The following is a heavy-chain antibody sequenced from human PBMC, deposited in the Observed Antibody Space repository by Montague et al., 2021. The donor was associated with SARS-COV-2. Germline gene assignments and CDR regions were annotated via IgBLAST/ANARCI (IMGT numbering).Heavy chain of an antibody. J-gene: IGHJ3*02. CDR2: SYYSGTT. CDR1: GDSFNSPKYY. CDR3: AGGSYGSGSYHAFDI. D-gene: IGHD3-10*01. V-gene: IGHV4-39*01. Sequence: SETLSLTCTVSGDSFNSPKYYCAWIRQPPGKGLEWIGSSYYSGTTYDNPSLRSQVTMSVDTSKTQFSLKMNSATAADTAVYYCAGGSYGSGSYHAFDIWSQGTVVAVSS.